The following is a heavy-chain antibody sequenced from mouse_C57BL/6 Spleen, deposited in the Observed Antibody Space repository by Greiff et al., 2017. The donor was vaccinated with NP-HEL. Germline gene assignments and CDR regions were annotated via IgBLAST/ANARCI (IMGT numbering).Heavy chain of an antibody. J-gene: IGHJ1*03. D-gene: IGHD1-1*01. CDR3: ARHEDLYGSSYERYFDV. CDR1: GYTFTEYT. CDR2: FYPGSGSI. Sequence: VKLQESGAELVKPGASVKLSCKASGYTFTEYTIHWVKQRSGQGLEWIGWFYPGSGSIKYNEKFKDKATLTADKSSSTVYMELSRLTSEDSAVYFCARHEDLYGSSYERYFDVWGTGTTVTVSS. V-gene: IGHV1-62-2*01.